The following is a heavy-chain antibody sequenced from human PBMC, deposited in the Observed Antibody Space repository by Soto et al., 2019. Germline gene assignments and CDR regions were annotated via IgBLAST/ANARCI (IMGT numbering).Heavy chain of an antibody. CDR1: GYTFTSYY. J-gene: IGHJ4*02. V-gene: IGHV1-46*01. D-gene: IGHD2-15*01. Sequence: GASVKVSCKASGYTFTSYYMHWVRQAPGQGLEWMGIINPSGGSTSYAQKFQGRVTMTRDTSTSTVYMELSSLRSEDTAVYYCARELVPVVVAATTFDYWGQGTLVTVSS. CDR3: ARELVPVVVAATTFDY. CDR2: INPSGGST.